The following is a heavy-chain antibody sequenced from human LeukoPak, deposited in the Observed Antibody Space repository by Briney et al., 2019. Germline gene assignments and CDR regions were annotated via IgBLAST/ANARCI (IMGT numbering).Heavy chain of an antibody. V-gene: IGHV4-30-4*07. D-gene: IGHD1-26*01. CDR1: GGSISRGGYS. Sequence: SETLSLTCTVSGGSISRGGYSWSWIRQPPGKGLEWIGYFYYSGSTYYNPSLKSRVTISVDTSKNQFSLKLSSVTAADTAVYYCAREPESAGSYHDYWGQGTLVTVSS. CDR2: FYYSGST. CDR3: AREPESAGSYHDY. J-gene: IGHJ4*02.